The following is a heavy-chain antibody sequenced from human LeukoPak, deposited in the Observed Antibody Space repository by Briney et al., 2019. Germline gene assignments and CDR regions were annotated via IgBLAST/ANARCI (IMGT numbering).Heavy chain of an antibody. J-gene: IGHJ4*02. Sequence: SVKVSCKASGGTFSSYAISWVRQAPGQGLEWMGGFIPIFGTANYAQKFQGRVTITTDESTSTAYMELSSLRSEDTAVYYCARGPYDVLMVYAFDYWGQGTLVTVSS. V-gene: IGHV1-69*05. D-gene: IGHD2-8*01. CDR2: FIPIFGTA. CDR3: ARGPYDVLMVYAFDY. CDR1: GGTFSSYA.